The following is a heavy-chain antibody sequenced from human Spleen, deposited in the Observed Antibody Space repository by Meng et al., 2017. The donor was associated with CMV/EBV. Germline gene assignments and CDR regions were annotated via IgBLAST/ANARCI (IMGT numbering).Heavy chain of an antibody. Sequence: GGSLRLSCAASGFTFSNSDMNWVHQAPGKGLEWVAVISYDGSNKYYADSVKGRFTISRDNAKSSLYLQMDSLGAEDTAVFYYARDLMSYGEFDYWGQGTLVTVSS. D-gene: IGHD4-17*01. CDR1: GFTFSNSD. CDR2: ISYDGSNK. CDR3: ARDLMSYGEFDY. V-gene: IGHV3-30*03. J-gene: IGHJ4*02.